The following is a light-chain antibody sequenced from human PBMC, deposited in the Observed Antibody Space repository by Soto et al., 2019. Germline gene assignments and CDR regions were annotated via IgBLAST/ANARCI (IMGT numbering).Light chain of an antibody. CDR1: QSISSS. CDR2: DAS. CDR3: QRDYNNIRT. J-gene: IGKJ1*01. V-gene: IGKV1-5*01. Sequence: DIQMTQSPSTLSASVGDRVTVTCRASQSISSSLAWYQQKPGKAPELLIYDASSLESGVPSRFSGSGSGTEFTLTISSLQPEDFATYYCQRDYNNIRTFGQGTKVDI.